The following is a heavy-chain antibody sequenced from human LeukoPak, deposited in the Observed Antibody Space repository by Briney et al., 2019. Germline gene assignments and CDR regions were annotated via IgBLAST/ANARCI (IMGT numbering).Heavy chain of an antibody. Sequence: PGGSLRLSCAASGFTFSSYWMTWVRQAPGKGLEWVTNIKQDGSEKHYVDSVKGRFTISRDNAKNSLFLQMNSLRAEDTAVYYCARGRTTVTPTFVDFWGQGTLVTVSS. V-gene: IGHV3-7*01. CDR2: IKQDGSEK. J-gene: IGHJ4*02. D-gene: IGHD4-11*01. CDR1: GFTFSSYW. CDR3: ARGRTTVTPTFVDF.